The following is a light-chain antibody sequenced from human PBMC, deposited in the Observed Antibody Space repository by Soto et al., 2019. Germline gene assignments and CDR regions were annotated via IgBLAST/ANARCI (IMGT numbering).Light chain of an antibody. CDR1: SSNIGSNY. CDR2: RNN. V-gene: IGLV1-47*01. J-gene: IGLJ3*02. CDR3: AAWDDSLSGNWV. Sequence: QSVLTQPPSASGTPGQRVTISCSGSSSNIGSNYVYWYQQLPGTAPKLLIYRNNQRPSGVPDRFSGSKSGTSASLAIIGLRSEDEADYYCAAWDDSLSGNWVFGGGTKVTVL.